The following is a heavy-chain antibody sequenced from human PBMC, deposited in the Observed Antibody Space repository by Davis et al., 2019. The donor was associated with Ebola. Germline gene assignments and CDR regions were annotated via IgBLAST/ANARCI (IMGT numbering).Heavy chain of an antibody. CDR3: VRGWGRIGMGV. CDR1: GDSVSSGG. D-gene: IGHD1-26*01. J-gene: IGHJ6*02. CDR2: TYYNSKWYN. V-gene: IGHV6-1*01. Sequence: HSQTLSLTCAISGDSVSSGGWNWIRQSPSRGLEWLGRTYYNSKWYNDYAVSVKSRITINPDTSKNQFSLQLNSVTPEDTAVYYCVRGWGRIGMGVWGQGTTVTVSS.